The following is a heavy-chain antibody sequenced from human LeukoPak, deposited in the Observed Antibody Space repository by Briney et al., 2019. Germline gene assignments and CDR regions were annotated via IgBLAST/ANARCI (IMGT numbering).Heavy chain of an antibody. Sequence: PGGSLRLSCAASGFTFSSYWMSWVRQAPGEGLEWVANIKLDGSEKYYVDSVKGRFTISRDNAKNSLYLQMNSLRVEDTAIYYCAGSPWDGVRGVGLDYLDYWGRGTLVTVSS. V-gene: IGHV3-7*03. CDR3: AGSPWDGVRGVGLDYLDY. J-gene: IGHJ4*02. CDR1: GFTFSSYW. CDR2: IKLDGSEK. D-gene: IGHD1-26*01.